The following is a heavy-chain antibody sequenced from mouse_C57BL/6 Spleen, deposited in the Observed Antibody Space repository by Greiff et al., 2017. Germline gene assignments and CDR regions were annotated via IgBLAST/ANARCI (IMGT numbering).Heavy chain of an antibody. Sequence: QVQLQQSGAELVRPGTSVKVSCKASGYAFTNYLIEWVKQRPGQGLEWIGVINPGSGGTNYNEKFKGKATLTADKSSSTAYMQLSSLTSEDSAVYFCARGKIYYEMDYGGQGTSVTVSS. J-gene: IGHJ4*01. CDR3: ARGKIYYEMDY. CDR2: INPGSGGT. CDR1: GYAFTNYL. V-gene: IGHV1-54*01.